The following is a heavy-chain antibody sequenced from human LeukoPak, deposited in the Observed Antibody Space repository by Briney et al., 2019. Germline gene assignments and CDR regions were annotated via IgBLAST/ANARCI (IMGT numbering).Heavy chain of an antibody. Sequence: GGSLRLSCAASGFTFSSYAMSWVRQAPGKGLEWVSAISGSGGSTYYADSVKGRFTISRDNSKNTLYLQMNSLRAEDTAVYYCASWDIVVVPAATPRNGDDAFDIWGQGTMVTVSS. CDR1: GFTFSSYA. J-gene: IGHJ3*02. CDR2: ISGSGGST. CDR3: ASWDIVVVPAATPRNGDDAFDI. V-gene: IGHV3-23*01. D-gene: IGHD2-2*01.